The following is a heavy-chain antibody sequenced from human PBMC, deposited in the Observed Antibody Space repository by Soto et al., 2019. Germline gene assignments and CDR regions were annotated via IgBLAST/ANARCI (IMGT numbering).Heavy chain of an antibody. Sequence: GGSLRLSCAASGFTFSSYAMSWVRQAPGKGLEWVSAISGSGGSTYYADSVKGRFTISRDNSKNTLYLQMNSLRAEDTAVYYCVKLGWPYDILPYPRGPYYFDYWGQGTLVTVSS. J-gene: IGHJ4*02. D-gene: IGHD3-9*01. CDR2: ISGSGGST. V-gene: IGHV3-23*01. CDR1: GFTFSSYA. CDR3: VKLGWPYDILPYPRGPYYFDY.